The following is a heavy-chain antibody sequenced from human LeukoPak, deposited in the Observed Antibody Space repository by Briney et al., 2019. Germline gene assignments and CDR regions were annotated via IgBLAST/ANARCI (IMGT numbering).Heavy chain of an antibody. V-gene: IGHV6-1*01. CDR2: TYYRSKWSH. J-gene: IGHJ4*02. CDR3: ARGWFRFDY. Sequence: SQTLSLTCVISGDSVSSNSAAWMWIRQSPSRGLEWLGRTYYRSKWSHDYAVSVKSRITINPDTSKNHFSLQLNSVTPEDTAVYYCARGWFRFDYWGQGTLVTVSS. D-gene: IGHD2-15*01. CDR1: GDSVSSNSAA.